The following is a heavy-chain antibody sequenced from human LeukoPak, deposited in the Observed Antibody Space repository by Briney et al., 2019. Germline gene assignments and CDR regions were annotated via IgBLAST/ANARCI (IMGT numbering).Heavy chain of an antibody. Sequence: ASVKVSCKASGYTFTSYYMHWVRQAPGQELEWMGIINPSGGSTSYAQKFQGRVTMTRDMSTSTVYMELSSLRSEDTAVYYCARVIAGYCSSTSCYKEFDYWGQGTLVTVSS. CDR1: GYTFTSYY. J-gene: IGHJ4*02. D-gene: IGHD2-2*02. CDR2: INPSGGST. V-gene: IGHV1-46*01. CDR3: ARVIAGYCSSTSCYKEFDY.